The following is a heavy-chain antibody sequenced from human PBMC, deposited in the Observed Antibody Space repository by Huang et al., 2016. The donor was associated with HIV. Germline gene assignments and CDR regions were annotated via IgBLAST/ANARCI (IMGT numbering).Heavy chain of an antibody. CDR1: GYIFTGSN. D-gene: IGHD6-6*01. Sequence: QVQLVQSGAEVKNPGASVRVSCKASGYIFTGSNVHWVGQVPGQGLEWRGWINPKRGGTIYAQRVKGRITMTRDTTISTVHMDLRRIQSDDTAVYCCAGDWSFGSSTSPADWGQGTLVTVSS. CDR2: INPKRGGT. V-gene: IGHV1-2*02. CDR3: AGDWSFGSSTSPAD. J-gene: IGHJ4*02.